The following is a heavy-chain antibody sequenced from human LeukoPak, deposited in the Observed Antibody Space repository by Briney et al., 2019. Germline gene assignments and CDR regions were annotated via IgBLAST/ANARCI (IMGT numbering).Heavy chain of an antibody. CDR3: ARDSQPFLVQPASAGHYYGMDV. V-gene: IGHV4-59*01. D-gene: IGHD2-2*01. J-gene: IGHJ6*02. CDR1: GGFISGYY. CDR2: IYYTGST. Sequence: SETLSLTCAVSGGFISGYYWSWLRQTPGKGLEWIGYIYYTGSTNYNSSLRSRVTISIDTSRNRFSLKLNSVTAADTAIYYCARDSQPFLVQPASAGHYYGMDVWGQGTTVTVSS.